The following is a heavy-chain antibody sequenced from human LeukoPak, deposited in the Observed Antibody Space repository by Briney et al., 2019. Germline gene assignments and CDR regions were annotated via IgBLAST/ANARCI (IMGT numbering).Heavy chain of an antibody. CDR2: IKSKTDGGTT. D-gene: IGHD2-2*02. CDR1: GFTFSNAW. Sequence: PGGSLRLSCAASGFTFSNAWMSWVPQAPGKGVEWVGRIKSKTDGGTTDYAAPVKGRFTISREESKNTLYLQMNSLKTEDAAVYYCTTVGHIVVVPAAIQLSRSDYESYRRDQGPRVTV. CDR3: TTVGHIVVVPAAIQLSRSDYESYR. V-gene: IGHV3-15*01. J-gene: IGHJ4*02.